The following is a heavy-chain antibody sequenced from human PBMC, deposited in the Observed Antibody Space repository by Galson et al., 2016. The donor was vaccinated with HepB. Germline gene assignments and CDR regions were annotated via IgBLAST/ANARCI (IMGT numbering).Heavy chain of an antibody. CDR2: ISGSPVTN. CDR3: TKDRGGGSSGYFGYS. Sequence: SLRLSCAASGFSFSGYVMRWVRQSPGKGLEWVSGISGSPVTNYYGDSVRGRFTISRDNSKKMLYLQMNSLTVEDAALDYCTKDRGGGSSGYFGYSWGQGTLVTVSS. V-gene: IGHV3-23*01. CDR1: GFSFSGYV. D-gene: IGHD6-13*01. J-gene: IGHJ4*02.